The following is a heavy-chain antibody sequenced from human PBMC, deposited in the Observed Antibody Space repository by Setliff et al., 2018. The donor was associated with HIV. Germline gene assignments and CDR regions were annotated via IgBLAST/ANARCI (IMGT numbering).Heavy chain of an antibody. J-gene: IGHJ5*02. CDR3: ARILVAAAGTGFDP. V-gene: IGHV4-4*02. CDR2: IYHSGSA. Sequence: ETLSLTCAVSGGSISSSNWWSWVRQPPGKGLEWIGEIYHSGSANYNPSLKSRVIISIDKSKNKFSLKVSSVTAADTAVYYCARILVAAAGTGFDPWGQGILVTVPQ. CDR1: GGSISSSNW. D-gene: IGHD6-13*01.